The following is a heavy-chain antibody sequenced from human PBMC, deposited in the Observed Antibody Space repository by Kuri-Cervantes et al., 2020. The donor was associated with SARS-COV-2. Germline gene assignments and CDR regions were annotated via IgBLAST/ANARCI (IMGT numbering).Heavy chain of an antibody. CDR3: TRLRGSGTSDYYYYGMDV. J-gene: IGHJ6*02. V-gene: IGHV3-73*01. Sequence: GGSLRLSCAASGITFSASAIHWVRQTSGKGLEWVGRIRSKTDNYATAYAASVKGRFTISRDDSKNTSCLQMNSLKTEDTAVYYCTRLRGSGTSDYYYYGMDVWGQGTTVTVSS. CDR1: GITFSASA. CDR2: IRSKTDNYAT. D-gene: IGHD3-10*01.